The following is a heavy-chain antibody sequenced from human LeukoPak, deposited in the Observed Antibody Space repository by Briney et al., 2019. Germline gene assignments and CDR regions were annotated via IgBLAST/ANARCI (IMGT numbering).Heavy chain of an antibody. Sequence: PSETLSLTCTVSGGSISSYYWSWIRQPPGKGLEWIGYIYYSGSTNYNPSLKSRVTISVDTSKNQFSLKLSSVTAADTAVYYCARFSSNHFDYWGQGTLVTVPS. V-gene: IGHV4-59*08. CDR2: IYYSGST. J-gene: IGHJ4*02. CDR1: GGSISSYY. CDR3: ARFSSNHFDY. D-gene: IGHD6-13*01.